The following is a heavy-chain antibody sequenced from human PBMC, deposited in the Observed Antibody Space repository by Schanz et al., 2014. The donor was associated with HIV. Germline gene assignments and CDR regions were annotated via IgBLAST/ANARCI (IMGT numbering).Heavy chain of an antibody. J-gene: IGHJ6*02. CDR1: GFIFSSYD. CDR2: IGTGRDT. CDR3: ARAQQVVGDRYNYYAMDV. V-gene: IGHV3-13*01. Sequence: EVHLVNSGGGLVQPGGSLRLSCVASGFIFSSYDMHWVRQGTGEGPEWVSPIGTGRDTYYSGPVKGRFTISRENANNSLYLQMNNLRAGDTAVYFCARAQQVVGDRYNYYAMDVWGQGTTVTVSS. D-gene: IGHD6-6*01.